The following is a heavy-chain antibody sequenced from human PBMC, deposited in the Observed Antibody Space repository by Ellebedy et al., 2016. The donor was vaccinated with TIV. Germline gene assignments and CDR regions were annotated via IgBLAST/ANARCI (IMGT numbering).Heavy chain of an antibody. CDR1: GGTFSSYA. V-gene: IGHV1-69*13. J-gene: IGHJ4*02. Sequence: AASVKVSCKASGGTFSSYAISWVRQAPGQGLEWMGGFTPIFGTANYVQKFQGRVTITADESTSTAFMELSSLRSEDTAVYYCAGQKYYYDSSGYYQYYFDYWGQGTLVTVSS. D-gene: IGHD3-22*01. CDR2: FTPIFGTA. CDR3: AGQKYYYDSSGYYQYYFDY.